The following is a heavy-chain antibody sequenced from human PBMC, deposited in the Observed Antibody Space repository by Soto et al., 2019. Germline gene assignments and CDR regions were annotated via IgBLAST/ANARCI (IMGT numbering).Heavy chain of an antibody. CDR2: INPNSGGT. CDR1: GYTFTDYF. D-gene: IGHD4-4*01. J-gene: IGHJ4*02. V-gene: IGHV1-2*02. Sequence: ASVKVSSMASGYTFTDYFIHWVRQAPGQELEWVGWINPNSGGTKYGQKFQGRVTMTRDTSISTAYMELSRLTSDDSAVYSCARDSNYDAFDYWGQGTLVTVSS. CDR3: ARDSNYDAFDY.